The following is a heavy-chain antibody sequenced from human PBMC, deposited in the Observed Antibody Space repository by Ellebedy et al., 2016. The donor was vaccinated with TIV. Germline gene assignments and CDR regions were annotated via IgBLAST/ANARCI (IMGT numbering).Heavy chain of an antibody. CDR3: ATYVDTAMVADY. CDR1: GLTFSDYY. D-gene: IGHD5-18*01. V-gene: IGHV3-11*06. J-gene: IGHJ4*02. CDR2: ISTSSTYT. Sequence: PGGSLRLSCAASGLTFSDYYMTWIRQAPGKGLEWLSYISTSSTYTTYADSVKGRFTISRDNAKNSLYLQMNSLRAEDTAVYYCATYVDTAMVADYWGQGTLVTVSS.